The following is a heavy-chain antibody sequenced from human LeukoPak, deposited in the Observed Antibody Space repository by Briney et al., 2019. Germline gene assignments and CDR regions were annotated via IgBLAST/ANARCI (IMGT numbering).Heavy chain of an antibody. CDR3: ARGGDCPDY. J-gene: IGHJ4*02. D-gene: IGHD2-21*02. V-gene: IGHV4-4*07. Sequence: SETLSLTCTVSDDSLSRYYWSWVRQPAGRGLEWIGRLDTSGNTHYNPSLKSRVTMSVDTSRNQFSLRLTSVTAADTAVYYCARGGDCPDYWAQGTLVTVSS. CDR1: DDSLSRYY. CDR2: LDTSGNT.